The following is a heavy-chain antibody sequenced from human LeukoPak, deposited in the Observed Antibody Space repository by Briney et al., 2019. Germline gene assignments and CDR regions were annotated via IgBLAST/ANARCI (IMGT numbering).Heavy chain of an antibody. Sequence: SETLSLTCTVSGASISESYWSWIRQPAGKGLEWIGHLYPGVTTSYNASLRSRVVMSVDTSRNEISLTLTSVTGADTAVYYCARSDCYGGNCYTFRFDRWGQGTEVVVSS. D-gene: IGHD2-15*01. CDR2: LYPGVTT. V-gene: IGHV4-4*07. CDR3: ARSDCYGGNCYTFRFDR. CDR1: GASISESY. J-gene: IGHJ5*02.